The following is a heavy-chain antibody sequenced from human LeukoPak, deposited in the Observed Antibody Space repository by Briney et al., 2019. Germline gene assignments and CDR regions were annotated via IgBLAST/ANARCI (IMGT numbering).Heavy chain of an antibody. D-gene: IGHD3-10*01. J-gene: IGHJ4*02. Sequence: GGSLRLSCAASGFTFSGSAMHWVRQASGKGLEWVGRIRSKANSYATAYAASVKGRFTISRDDSKNTAYLQMNSLKTEDTAVYYCTAVSYYYGSGSYYTPAGHDYWGQGTLVTVSS. CDR3: TAVSYYYGSGSYYTPAGHDY. V-gene: IGHV3-73*01. CDR1: GFTFSGSA. CDR2: IRSKANSYAT.